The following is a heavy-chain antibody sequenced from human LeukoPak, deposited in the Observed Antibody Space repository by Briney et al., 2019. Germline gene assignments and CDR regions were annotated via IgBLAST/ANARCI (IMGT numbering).Heavy chain of an antibody. J-gene: IGHJ4*02. CDR1: GVSISSYY. Sequence: PSETLSLTCSVSGVSISSYYWSWTRQPPGKGLEWIGYVYYSGSTSYNPSLRGRVTISIDTSKNQFSLKLNSVTAADTAVCYCAGGSAGVGSINYWGQGSLVTVSS. V-gene: IGHV4-59*01. D-gene: IGHD1-26*01. CDR3: AGGSAGVGSINY. CDR2: VYYSGST.